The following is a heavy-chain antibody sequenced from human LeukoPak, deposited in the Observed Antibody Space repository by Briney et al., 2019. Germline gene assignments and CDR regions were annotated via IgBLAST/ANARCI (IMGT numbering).Heavy chain of an antibody. Sequence: GGSLRLSCTASGFTFSSYIMNWVRQAPGKGLDWVSSINSNSAYIYYADSVKGRFTISRDNVKNSLYLQMNSLRAEDTAVYFCATSSGRYVGLYDYWGQGTLVTVSS. CDR2: INSNSAYI. D-gene: IGHD3-16*01. CDR3: ATSSGRYVGLYDY. CDR1: GFTFSSYI. J-gene: IGHJ4*02. V-gene: IGHV3-21*01.